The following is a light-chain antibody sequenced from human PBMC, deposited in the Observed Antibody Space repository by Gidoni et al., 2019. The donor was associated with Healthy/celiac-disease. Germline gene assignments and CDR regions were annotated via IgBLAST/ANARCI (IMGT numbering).Light chain of an antibody. Sequence: DSQVTPSPATLAACVGDRVTITCRARQRISSWLAWYQQKPGKATHLLIYQASSLESGVPSRVCATGPGTEFTLNISRLQSDDFATYHCHQYHTYSWTFGQGTKVEIK. CDR3: HQYHTYSWT. V-gene: IGKV1-5*03. CDR1: QRISSW. J-gene: IGKJ1*01. CDR2: QAS.